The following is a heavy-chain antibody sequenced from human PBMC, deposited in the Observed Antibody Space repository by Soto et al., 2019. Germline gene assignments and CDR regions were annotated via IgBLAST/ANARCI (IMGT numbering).Heavy chain of an antibody. D-gene: IGHD7-27*01. CDR1: GYTFSSYA. V-gene: IGHV1-3*01. CDR3: ARATGDGPFDF. Sequence: QVHLVQSGAEVRKPGASVKVSCKASGYTFSSYAMHWVRQAPGQRREWMGWINAGYGNTKSSQKFQDRVTISRDTSASTAYMELTSLRSEDTAVYYCARATGDGPFDFWGQGPLLTVSS. J-gene: IGHJ4*02. CDR2: INAGYGNT.